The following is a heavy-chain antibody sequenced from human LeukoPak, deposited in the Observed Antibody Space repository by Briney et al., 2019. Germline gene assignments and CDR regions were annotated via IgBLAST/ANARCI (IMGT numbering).Heavy chain of an antibody. CDR2: IYYSGST. V-gene: IGHV4-61*01. CDR1: GVSVNSGSYY. Sequence: SETLSLTCTVSGVSVNSGSYYWNWIRQPPGKGLEWIGYIYYSGSTNYNPSLKSRVTISVDTSKNQFSLKLSSVTAADTAVYYCARAAYSGSYHSDYWGQGTLVTVSS. D-gene: IGHD1-26*01. J-gene: IGHJ4*02. CDR3: ARAAYSGSYHSDY.